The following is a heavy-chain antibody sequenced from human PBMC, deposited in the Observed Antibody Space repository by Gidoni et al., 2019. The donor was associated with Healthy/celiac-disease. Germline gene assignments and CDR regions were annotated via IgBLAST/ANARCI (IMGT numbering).Heavy chain of an antibody. D-gene: IGHD6-19*01. V-gene: IGHV3-30*01. CDR2: ISYDGSNK. Sequence: QVQLVESGGGVVQPGRSLRPSCAAPGFTFSHYAMHWVRQAPGKGLEWVAVISYDGSNKYYADSVKGRFTISRDNSKNTLYLQMNSLRAEDTAVYYCARELVPGGWYNHYYYGMDVWGQGTTVTVSS. CDR3: ARELVPGGWYNHYYYGMDV. J-gene: IGHJ6*02. CDR1: GFTFSHYA.